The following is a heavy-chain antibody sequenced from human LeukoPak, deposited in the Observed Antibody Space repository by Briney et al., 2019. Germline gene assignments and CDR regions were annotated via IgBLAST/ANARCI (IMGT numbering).Heavy chain of an antibody. Sequence: GGSLRLSCAASGFTFSSYSMNWVRQAPGKGLGWVSSISSSSSYIYYADSVKGRFTISRDNAKNSLYLQMNSLRAEDTALYYCARVGGGYSYGPPDYWGQGTLVTVSS. CDR3: ARVGGGYSYGPPDY. CDR1: GFTFSSYS. CDR2: ISSSSSYI. D-gene: IGHD5-18*01. V-gene: IGHV3-21*04. J-gene: IGHJ4*02.